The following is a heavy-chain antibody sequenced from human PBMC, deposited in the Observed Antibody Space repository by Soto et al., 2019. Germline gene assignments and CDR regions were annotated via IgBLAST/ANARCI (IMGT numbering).Heavy chain of an antibody. Sequence: ASVKVSCKASGYTFTSYGISWVRQAPGQGLEWMGWISAYNGNTNYAQKLQGRVTMTTDTSTSTAYMELRSLRSDDTAVYYCARISTYYDFRRGYPSYDYRGQGTLVTVSS. J-gene: IGHJ4*02. D-gene: IGHD3-3*01. CDR3: ARISTYYDFRRGYPSYDY. CDR2: ISAYNGNT. CDR1: GYTFTSYG. V-gene: IGHV1-18*01.